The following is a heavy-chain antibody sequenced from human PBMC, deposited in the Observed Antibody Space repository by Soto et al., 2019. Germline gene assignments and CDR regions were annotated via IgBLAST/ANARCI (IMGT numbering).Heavy chain of an antibody. CDR2: INADYGNT. V-gene: IGHV1-18*04. Sequence: QLQLVQSGTELKKPGASVKVSCKASGYTFTNYGITWARQAPGQGLEWMGWINADYGNTNYEQKFQGRVTMTTDTSTNTAYMELRSLRSDDTAVYYCARKSLSNFNWFDPWGQGTLVTVSS. CDR3: ARKSLSNFNWFDP. CDR1: GYTFTNYG. D-gene: IGHD4-4*01. J-gene: IGHJ5*02.